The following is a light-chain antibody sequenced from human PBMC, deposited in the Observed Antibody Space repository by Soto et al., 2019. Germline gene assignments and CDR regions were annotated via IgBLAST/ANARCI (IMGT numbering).Light chain of an antibody. CDR3: CTFAGSRPLYV. CDR1: KNDIGVYDF. Sequence: QSALTQPPSASGSPGQSVTISCTGTKNDIGVYDFVSWYQHHPGKAPRLIIYEVVQRPSGVPDRFSGSKSGNTASLTVSGLQAADEADYYCCTFAGSRPLYVFGTGTKLTVL. CDR2: EVV. J-gene: IGLJ1*01. V-gene: IGLV2-8*01.